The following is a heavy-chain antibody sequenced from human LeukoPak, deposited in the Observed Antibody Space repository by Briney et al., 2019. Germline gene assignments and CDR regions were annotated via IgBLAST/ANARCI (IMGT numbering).Heavy chain of an antibody. D-gene: IGHD2-15*01. V-gene: IGHV3-23*01. CDR2: ISGSGGST. CDR1: GFTFSSYA. CDR3: VRDIVVVVAATPARDAFDI. Sequence: GGSLRLSCAASGFTFSSYAMSWVRQAPGKGLEWVSAISGSGGSTYYADSVKGRLTISRDNSKNTLYLQMNSLRAEDTAVYYCVRDIVVVVAATPARDAFDIWGQGTMVTVSS. J-gene: IGHJ3*02.